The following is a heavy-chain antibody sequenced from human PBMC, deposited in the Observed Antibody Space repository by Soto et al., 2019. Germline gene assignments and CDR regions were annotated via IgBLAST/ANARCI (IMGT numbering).Heavy chain of an antibody. CDR3: ARDQTGITTAGGGRIDR. Sequence: QVQLVESGGGVVQPGRSLRLSCAASGFTFSTHAMHWFRQAPGKGLECVAIVSFDGSNKYYADSVKGRFTISGDNSKNTLYLQMSGLTPEDTAFYYCARDQTGITTAGGGRIDRWGQGTLVTVSS. J-gene: IGHJ5*02. CDR1: GFTFSTHA. D-gene: IGHD6-13*01. V-gene: IGHV3-30-3*01. CDR2: VSFDGSNK.